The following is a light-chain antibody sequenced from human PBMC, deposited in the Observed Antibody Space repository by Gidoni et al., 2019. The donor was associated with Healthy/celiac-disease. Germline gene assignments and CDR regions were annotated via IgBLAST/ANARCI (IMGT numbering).Light chain of an antibody. CDR1: ALPKQY. J-gene: IGLJ2*01. CDR2: KDS. Sequence: SYELTQPPSVAVSPGQTARITCSGDALPKQYAYWYQQKPGQAPVLVIYKDSERPSGIPERFSGSRSGTPVTLTIRGVQAEDEADYYCQSADSSGTYVVFGGGTKLTVL. V-gene: IGLV3-25*03. CDR3: QSADSSGTYVV.